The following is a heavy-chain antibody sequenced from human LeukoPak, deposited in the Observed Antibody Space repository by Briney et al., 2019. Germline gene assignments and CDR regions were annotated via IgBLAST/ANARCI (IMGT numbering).Heavy chain of an antibody. V-gene: IGHV3-7*01. CDR1: GFTFSSYW. CDR2: IKQDGSEK. CDR3: ARERFFGVVTPNDY. D-gene: IGHD3-3*01. Sequence: GGPLRLSCAASGFTFSSYWMSWVRQAPGKGLEWVANIKQDGSEKYYVDSVKGRFTISRDNAKNSLYLQMNSLRAEDTAVYYCARERFFGVVTPNDYWGQGTLVTVSS. J-gene: IGHJ4*02.